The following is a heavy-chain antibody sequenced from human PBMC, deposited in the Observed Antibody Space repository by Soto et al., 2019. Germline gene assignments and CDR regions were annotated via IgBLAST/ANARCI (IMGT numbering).Heavy chain of an antibody. J-gene: IGHJ4*02. CDR3: DTTGTIDY. D-gene: IGHD1-1*01. CDR1: GFTFSNAC. Sequence: EVQLVESGGGLVKPGGSLRLSCAASGFTFSNACMTWVRQAPGKGLEWVGRIKSHSDGGTTYDSAPVEGRFTISSDDSTHTVYLQMNRLQTEVTPVYYCDTTGTIDYWGQGTLVTVSS. V-gene: IGHV3-15*01. CDR2: IKSHSDGGTT.